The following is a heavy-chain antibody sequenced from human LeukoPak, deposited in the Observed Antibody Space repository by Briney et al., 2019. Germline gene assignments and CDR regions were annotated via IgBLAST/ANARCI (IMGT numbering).Heavy chain of an antibody. D-gene: IGHD5-24*01. Sequence: PGGSLRLSCAASGFIFSAYEMNWVRQAPGKGLEWVSYISSSGSTIYYADSVKGRFTISRDNAKNSLYLQMNSLRAEDTAVYYCARGRLQLHSLGYWGQGTLVTVSS. CDR1: GFIFSAYE. J-gene: IGHJ4*02. CDR2: ISSSGSTI. CDR3: ARGRLQLHSLGY. V-gene: IGHV3-48*03.